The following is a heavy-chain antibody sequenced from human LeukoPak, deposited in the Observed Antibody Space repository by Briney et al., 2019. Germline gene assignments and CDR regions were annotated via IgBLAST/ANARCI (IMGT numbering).Heavy chain of an antibody. CDR1: GFTFSSYA. CDR3: AKDGRFFNYYGSGDPDY. CDR2: ISGSGGST. J-gene: IGHJ4*02. D-gene: IGHD3-10*01. Sequence: GGSLRLSCAASGFTFSSYAMSWVRQAPGKGLEWVSAISGSGGSTYYADSAKGRFTISRDNSKNTLYLQMNSLRAEDTAVYYCAKDGRFFNYYGSGDPDYWGQGTLVTVSS. V-gene: IGHV3-23*01.